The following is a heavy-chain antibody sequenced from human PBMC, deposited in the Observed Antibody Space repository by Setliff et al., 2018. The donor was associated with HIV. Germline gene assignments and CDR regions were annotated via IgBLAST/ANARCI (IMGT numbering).Heavy chain of an antibody. CDR3: ARIYNYVWGTYRNFDY. V-gene: IGHV3-23*01. Sequence: GGSLRLSCAASGFSFRSYAVSWVRQAPGKGLEWVSVISGSGDITYYRESVKGRFTVSRDNSNNTVYLQMNSLRAEDTAMYYCARIYNYVWGTYRNFDYWGQGTLVTVSS. CDR2: ISGSGDIT. J-gene: IGHJ4*02. D-gene: IGHD3-16*02. CDR1: GFSFRSYA.